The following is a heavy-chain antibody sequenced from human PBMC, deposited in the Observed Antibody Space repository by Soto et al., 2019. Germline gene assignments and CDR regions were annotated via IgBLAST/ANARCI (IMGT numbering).Heavy chain of an antibody. CDR3: ARELNGDYYYYMDV. Sequence: SETLSLTCTVSGGSISSYYWSWIRQPPGKGLEWIGYIYYSGSTNYNPSLKSRVTISVDTSKNQFSLKLSSVTAADTAAYYCARELNGDYYYYMDVWGKGTTVTVSS. CDR1: GGSISSYY. V-gene: IGHV4-59*01. J-gene: IGHJ6*03. D-gene: IGHD1-1*01. CDR2: IYYSGST.